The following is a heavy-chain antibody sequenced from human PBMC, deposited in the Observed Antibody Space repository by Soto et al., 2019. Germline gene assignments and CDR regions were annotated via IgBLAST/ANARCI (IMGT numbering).Heavy chain of an antibody. CDR2: IWYDGSNK. Sequence: HPGGSLRLSCVVSGFTLTNYSLHWVRQAPGKGLEWVAIIWYDGSNKYYADSVKGRFTISRDNSKNTLYLQMNSLRAEDTAVYYCAREWADILTGYYMSRPLDVWGKGTTVTVSS. V-gene: IGHV3-33*08. CDR3: AREWADILTGYYMSRPLDV. J-gene: IGHJ6*04. CDR1: GFTLTNYS. D-gene: IGHD3-9*01.